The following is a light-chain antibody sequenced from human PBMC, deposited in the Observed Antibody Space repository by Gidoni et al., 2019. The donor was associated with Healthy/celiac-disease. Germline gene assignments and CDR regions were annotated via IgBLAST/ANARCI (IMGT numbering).Light chain of an antibody. CDR3: QQRSNWLT. V-gene: IGKV3-11*02. Sequence: EIVLTQSPATLSLSPGERATLSCRASQSVSSYLAWYQQKPGQAPRLLIYDASNRATGIPARFSGSGAVRDFTLTISSLEPEDFAVYYCQQRSNWLTFGGGTKVEIK. J-gene: IGKJ4*01. CDR2: DAS. CDR1: QSVSSY.